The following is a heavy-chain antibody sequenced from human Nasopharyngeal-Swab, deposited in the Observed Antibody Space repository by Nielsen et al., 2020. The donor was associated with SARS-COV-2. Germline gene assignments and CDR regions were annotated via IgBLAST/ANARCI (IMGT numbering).Heavy chain of an antibody. V-gene: IGHV3-48*02. J-gene: IGHJ5*02. CDR3: VREGDRWMAVAFNWFDP. CDR2: ISTRSSTI. Sequence: GESLKISCVASGFSFSDYSMNWVRQAPGKGLEWLSYISTRSSTIYYADSVKGRFTVSRDNGNNSLFLHMNNVRDDDTAVYCCVREGDRWMAVAFNWFDPWGQGALVTVSS. D-gene: IGHD6-19*01. CDR1: GFSFSDYS.